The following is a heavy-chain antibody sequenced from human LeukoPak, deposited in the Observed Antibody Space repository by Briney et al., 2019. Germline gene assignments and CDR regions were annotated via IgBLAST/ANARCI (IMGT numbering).Heavy chain of an antibody. CDR1: GCSISSGGYY. D-gene: IGHD3-10*01. J-gene: IGHJ4*02. CDR2: IYYSGST. Sequence: SETLSLTCTVSGCSISSGGYYWSWIRQHPGKGLEWIGYIYYSGSTNYNPSLKSRVTISVDTSKNQFSLKLSSVAAADTAVYYCARGGDFRDLGIWFGELLLDYWGQGTLVTVSS. CDR3: ARGGDFRDLGIWFGELLLDY. V-gene: IGHV4-31*03.